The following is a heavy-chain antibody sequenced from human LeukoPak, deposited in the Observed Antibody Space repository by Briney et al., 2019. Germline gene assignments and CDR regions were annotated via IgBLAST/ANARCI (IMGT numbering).Heavy chain of an antibody. V-gene: IGHV3-23*01. D-gene: IGHD3-16*01. Sequence: QSGGSLRLSCAASGFTFSSYAMSWVRQAPGKGLEWVSAISGSGGSTYYADSVKGRFTISRDNSKNTLYLQMNSLRAEDTAVYYCAKGLHYDYVWDYYYYYYGMDVWGQGTTVTVSS. J-gene: IGHJ6*02. CDR3: AKGLHYDYVWDYYYYYYGMDV. CDR2: ISGSGGST. CDR1: GFTFSSYA.